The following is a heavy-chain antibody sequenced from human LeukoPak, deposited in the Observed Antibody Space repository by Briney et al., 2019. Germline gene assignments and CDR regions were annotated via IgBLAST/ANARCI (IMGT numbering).Heavy chain of an antibody. D-gene: IGHD1-14*01. V-gene: IGHV3-74*01. J-gene: IGHJ4*02. CDR2: IKYDGSAT. CDR1: GFTFSNYW. CDR3: ARGPAGNLDY. Sequence: GGSLRLSCAASGFTFSNYWMHWIRQVPGKGLVWVSHIKYDGSATNYADSVKGRFTISRDNSKNTLYLQMNSLRAEDTAVYYCARGPAGNLDYWGQGTLVTVSS.